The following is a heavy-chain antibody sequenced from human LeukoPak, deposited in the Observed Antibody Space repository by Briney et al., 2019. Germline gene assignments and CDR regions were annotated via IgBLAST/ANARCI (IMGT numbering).Heavy chain of an antibody. J-gene: IGHJ3*02. CDR3: ARVGRYSSGWDAFDI. V-gene: IGHV3-21*01. Sequence: GGSLRLSCAASGFTFSSYSMNWVRQAPGKGLEWVSSISSSGSYIYYADSVKGRFTISRDNAKNSLYLQMNSLRAEDTAVYYCARVGRYSSGWDAFDIWGQGTMVTVSS. CDR1: GFTFSSYS. CDR2: ISSSGSYI. D-gene: IGHD6-19*01.